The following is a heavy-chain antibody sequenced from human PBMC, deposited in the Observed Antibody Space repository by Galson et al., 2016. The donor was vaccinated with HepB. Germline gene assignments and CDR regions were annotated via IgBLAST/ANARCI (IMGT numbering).Heavy chain of an antibody. CDR3: ARGPSTTRTFDY. CDR1: GYTFTSYG. V-gene: IGHV1-18*01. D-gene: IGHD2-2*01. CDR2: ISGYNGNT. J-gene: IGHJ4*02. Sequence: SVKVSCKASGYTFTSYGITWVRQAPGQGLEWMGWISGYNGNTNYARKLQGRVTVTTDTSSSTAYMELRSLRSDDTAVYYCARGPSTTRTFDYWGQGTLVTVSS.